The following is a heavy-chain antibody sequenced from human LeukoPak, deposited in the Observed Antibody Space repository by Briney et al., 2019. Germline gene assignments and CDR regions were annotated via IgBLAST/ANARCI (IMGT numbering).Heavy chain of an antibody. CDR1: GGSISSYY. V-gene: IGHV4-59*08. Sequence: PSETLSLTCTVSGGSISSYYWSWIRQPPGKGLEWIGYIYYSGSTNYNPSLKSRVTISVDTSKNQFSLKLSSVTAADTAVYYCARHIIVVVPAAATGYYYGMDVWGQGTTVTVSS. J-gene: IGHJ6*02. CDR2: IYYSGST. D-gene: IGHD2-2*01. CDR3: ARHIIVVVPAAATGYYYGMDV.